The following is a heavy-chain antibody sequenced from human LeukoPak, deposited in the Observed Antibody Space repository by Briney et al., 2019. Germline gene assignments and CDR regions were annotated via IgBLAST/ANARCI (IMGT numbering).Heavy chain of an antibody. V-gene: IGHV3-21*01. CDR1: GFTFRSYN. CDR2: ISSSSSYI. CDR3: ARGASRADY. Sequence: PGGSLRLSCAASGFTFRSYNMNWVRQAPGKRPERVSSISSSSSYIYCADSVKGRFTISRDKAKNSLYLQMNSLSAEDTALYYCARGASRADYWGQGTLVTVST. J-gene: IGHJ4*02.